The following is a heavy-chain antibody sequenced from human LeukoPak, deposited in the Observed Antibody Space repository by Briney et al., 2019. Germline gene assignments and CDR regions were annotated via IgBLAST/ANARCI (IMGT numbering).Heavy chain of an antibody. Sequence: GGSLRLSCAASGFTFSSFAMTWVRQAPGKGLEWVSTVSGSAGRTDYADSVKGRFTISRDNLKNTLYLQMNGLRAEDTAVYYCAKNRGHCVDGVCHNYYYMDVRGRGTTVTVSS. J-gene: IGHJ6*03. CDR1: GFTFSSFA. V-gene: IGHV3-23*01. CDR2: VSGSAGRT. D-gene: IGHD2-8*02. CDR3: AKNRGHCVDGVCHNYYYMDV.